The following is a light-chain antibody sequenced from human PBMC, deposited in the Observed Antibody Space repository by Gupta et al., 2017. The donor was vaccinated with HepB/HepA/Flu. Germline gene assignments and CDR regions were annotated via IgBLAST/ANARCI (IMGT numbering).Light chain of an antibody. CDR2: LGS. V-gene: IGKV2-28*01. J-gene: IGKJ2*01. CDR1: QSLLHSNGYNY. CDR3: RQGLETPYA. Sequence: DIVMTQSPLSLPVTPGEPASISCRSSQSLLHSNGYNYLNWYVQKAGQTPQLLIYLGSSRASGVPDRFSGSGSGTDFTLDISRVEAEDVGVYYCRQGLETPYAFGQGTKVDIK.